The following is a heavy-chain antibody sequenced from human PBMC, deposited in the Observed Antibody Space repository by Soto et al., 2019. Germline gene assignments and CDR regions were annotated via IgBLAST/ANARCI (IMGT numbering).Heavy chain of an antibody. J-gene: IGHJ4*02. V-gene: IGHV1-69*19. D-gene: IGHD3-10*01. CDR1: GGTFNTYA. CDR2: ISPMFGAA. CDR3: AREVQVHTPAFVY. Sequence: QVQLVQSGAEMKKPGSSVKVSCQSSGGTFNTYAMNWVRQAPGQGPELMGDISPMFGAANYAPKFQGRVTITEDEPTGTSYMQLSSLTSEDPALYCCAREVQVHTPAFVYWGQGTLVTVSS.